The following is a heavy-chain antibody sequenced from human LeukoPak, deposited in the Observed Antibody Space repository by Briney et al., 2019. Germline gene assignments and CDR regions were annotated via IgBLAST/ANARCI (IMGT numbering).Heavy chain of an antibody. CDR3: ARDPRTVGI. Sequence: PGGSLRLPCAASGFTFSDNYMTWVRQAPGKGLEWLSYISGNGGVIQYADSVKGRFTISRDNAKNLLYLQMDSLRVEDTAIYYCARDPRTVGIWGQGTLVTVSS. D-gene: IGHD1-1*01. V-gene: IGHV3-11*04. CDR1: GFTFSDNY. J-gene: IGHJ4*02. CDR2: ISGNGGVI.